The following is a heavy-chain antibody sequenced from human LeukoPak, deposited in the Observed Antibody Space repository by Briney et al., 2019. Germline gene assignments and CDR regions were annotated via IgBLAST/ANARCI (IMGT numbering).Heavy chain of an antibody. CDR2: ISKDETNK. CDR3: AKDNPVLDS. CDR1: GFTFSDYY. J-gene: IGHJ4*02. V-gene: IGHV3-30*18. Sequence: PGGSLRLSCAASGFTFSDYYMSWIRQAQGKGLEWVSHISKDETNKYYADSVKGRFTISRDTSKNTLFLQMNSLRVEDTAVYYCAKDNPVLDSWGQGTLVTVSS.